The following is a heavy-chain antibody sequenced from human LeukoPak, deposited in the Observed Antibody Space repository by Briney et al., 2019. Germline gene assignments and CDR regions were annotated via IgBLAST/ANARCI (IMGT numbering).Heavy chain of an antibody. Sequence: GASVKVSCKASGYSFTSYTIHWVRQAPGQGLEWVGIINPTDASAGFAQKFQGRVTMTRDMSTSTVYMEVRSLRSEDTAVYYCARGHGSGYTNWFDPWGQGTLVTVSS. V-gene: IGHV1-46*01. CDR1: GYSFTSYT. J-gene: IGHJ5*02. CDR3: ARGHGSGYTNWFDP. D-gene: IGHD3-10*01. CDR2: INPTDASA.